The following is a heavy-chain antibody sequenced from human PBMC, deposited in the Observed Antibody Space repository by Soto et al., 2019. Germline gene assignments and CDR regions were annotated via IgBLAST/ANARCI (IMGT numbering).Heavy chain of an antibody. V-gene: IGHV2-5*02. CDR3: ARKPAEYSSGWHYYYYGMDV. D-gene: IGHD6-19*01. Sequence: QITLKESGPTLVKPTQTLTLTCTFSGFSLSTSGVGVGWIRXPPXXXXXXXXLXYWDDDKRYSRSLKSRLTITKDTSKNQVVLTMTNMDPVDTATYYCARKPAEYSSGWHYYYYGMDVWGQGTTVTVSS. J-gene: IGHJ6*02. CDR2: XYWDDDK. CDR1: GFSLSTSGVG.